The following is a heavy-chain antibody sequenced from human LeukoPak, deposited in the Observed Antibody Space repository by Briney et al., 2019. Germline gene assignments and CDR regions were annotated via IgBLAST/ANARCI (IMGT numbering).Heavy chain of an antibody. CDR3: ARDNGNYDYVWGSYRYGLFDY. D-gene: IGHD3-16*02. CDR2: IIPIFGTA. Sequence: SVKVSCKASGGTFSSYAISWVRQAPGQGLEWMGEIIPIFGTANYAQKFPGRVTITADESTNTAYMELSSLRSEDTAVYYCARDNGNYDYVWGSYRYGLFDYWGQGTLVTVSS. V-gene: IGHV1-69*01. J-gene: IGHJ4*02. CDR1: GGTFSSYA.